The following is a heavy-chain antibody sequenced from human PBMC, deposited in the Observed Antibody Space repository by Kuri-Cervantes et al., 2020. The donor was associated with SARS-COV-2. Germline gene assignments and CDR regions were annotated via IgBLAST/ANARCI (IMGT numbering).Heavy chain of an antibody. J-gene: IGHJ4*01. Sequence: SVKVSCKASGGTFSSYAISWVRQAPGQGLEWMGGIIPIFGTANYAQNFQGRVTLTRDTSTSTVDLDLSSLRSDDTAVYYCARGRAGGYLDLWGQGTLVTVSS. CDR3: ARGRAGGYLDL. CDR2: IIPIFGTA. D-gene: IGHD6-19*01. V-gene: IGHV1-69*05. CDR1: GGTFSSYA.